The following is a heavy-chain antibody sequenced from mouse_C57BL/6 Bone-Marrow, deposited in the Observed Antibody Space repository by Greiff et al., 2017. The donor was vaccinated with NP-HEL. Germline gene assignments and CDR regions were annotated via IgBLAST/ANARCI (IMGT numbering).Heavy chain of an antibody. J-gene: IGHJ3*01. D-gene: IGHD1-1*01. CDR2: IYPRSGNT. Sequence: QVQLQQSGAELARPGASVKLSCKASGYTFTSYGISWVKQRTGQGLEWIGEIYPRSGNTYYNEKFKGKATLTADKSSSTAYMELRSLTSEDSAVYFCARYSYGSPFAYWGQGTLVTVSA. CDR3: ARYSYGSPFAY. CDR1: GYTFTSYG. V-gene: IGHV1-81*01.